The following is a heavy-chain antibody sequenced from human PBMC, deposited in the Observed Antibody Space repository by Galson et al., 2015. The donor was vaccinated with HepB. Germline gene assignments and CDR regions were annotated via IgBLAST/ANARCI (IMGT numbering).Heavy chain of an antibody. CDR2: IIPIFGTA. J-gene: IGHJ5*02. V-gene: IGHV1-69*01. CDR3: ARNYDFWSGSRNWFDP. Sequence: SCKASGGTFSSYAISWVRQAPGQGLEWMGGIIPIFGTANYAQKFQGRVTITADESTSTAYMELSSLRSEDTAVYYCARNYDFWSGSRNWFDPWGQGTLVTVSS. CDR1: GGTFSSYA. D-gene: IGHD3-3*01.